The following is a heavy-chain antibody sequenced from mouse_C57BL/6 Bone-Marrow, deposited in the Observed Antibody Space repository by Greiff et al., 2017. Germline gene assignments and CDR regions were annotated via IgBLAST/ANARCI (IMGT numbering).Heavy chain of an antibody. J-gene: IGHJ1*03. Sequence: QVQLQQSGAELVKPGASVKMSCKASGYTFTSYWITWVKQRPGQGLEWIGDIYPGSGSTNYNEKFKSKATLTVDTSSSTAYMQLSSLTSEDSAVYYCASQFITTVVADWYFDVWGTGTTVTVSS. CDR2: IYPGSGST. CDR3: ASQFITTVVADWYFDV. D-gene: IGHD1-1*01. V-gene: IGHV1-55*01. CDR1: GYTFTSYW.